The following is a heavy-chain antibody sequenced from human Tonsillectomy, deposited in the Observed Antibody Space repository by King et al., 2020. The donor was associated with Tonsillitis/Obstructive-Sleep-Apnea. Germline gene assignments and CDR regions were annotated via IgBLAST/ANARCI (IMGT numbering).Heavy chain of an antibody. CDR1: GFSLRTSGMC. CDR2: IDWDDDK. Sequence: VTLQESGPALVRPTQTLTLTCTFSGFSLRTSGMCVSWIRQPPGKALEWLARIDWDDDKYYSTSLKTRLTISKDTSKNQVVLTMTNMDPVDTATYYCARITCSSVSCYIDYWGQGTLVTVSS. V-gene: IGHV2-70*11. D-gene: IGHD2-15*01. J-gene: IGHJ4*02. CDR3: ARITCSSVSCYIDY.